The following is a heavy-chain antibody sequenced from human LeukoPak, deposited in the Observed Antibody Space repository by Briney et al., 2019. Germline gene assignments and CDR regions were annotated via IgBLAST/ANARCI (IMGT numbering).Heavy chain of an antibody. CDR2: IYSSGST. V-gene: IGHV4-4*07. CDR3: ARDVVAAAGTWDY. CDR1: GDSISSFY. J-gene: IGHJ4*02. Sequence: SETLSLTCTVSGDSISSFYWSWIRQPAGKGLEWIGRIYSSGSTNYNPSLESRVTMSVDASKNQLSLKLSSVTAADTAVYYCARDVVAAAGTWDYWGQGTLVTVSS. D-gene: IGHD6-13*01.